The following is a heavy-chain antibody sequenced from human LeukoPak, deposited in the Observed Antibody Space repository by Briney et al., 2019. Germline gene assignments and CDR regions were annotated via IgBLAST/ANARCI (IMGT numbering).Heavy chain of an antibody. CDR3: ARDRTYYDFWSGLARSYYYYMDV. V-gene: IGHV4-39*07. CDR1: GGSISSSSYY. J-gene: IGHJ6*03. D-gene: IGHD3-3*01. CDR2: IYYSGST. Sequence: PSETLSLTCTVSGGSISSSSYYWGWIRLPPGKGLEWIGSIYYSGSTYYNPSLKSRVTISVDTSKNQFSLKLSSVTAADTAVYYCARDRTYYDFWSGLARSYYYYMDVWGKGTTVTVSS.